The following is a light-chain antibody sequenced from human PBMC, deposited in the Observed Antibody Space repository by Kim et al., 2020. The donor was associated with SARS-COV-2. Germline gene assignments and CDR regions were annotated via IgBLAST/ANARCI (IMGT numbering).Light chain of an antibody. CDR3: QRRSNWPPYT. CDR1: QSVSSY. Sequence: LSPGESATLSCRASQSVSSYLAWFQQKPGQAPRLLIYDASNRATGIPARFSGSGSGTDFTLTISSLEPEDVAVYYCQRRSNWPPYTFGQGTKLEIK. J-gene: IGKJ2*01. CDR2: DAS. V-gene: IGKV3-11*01.